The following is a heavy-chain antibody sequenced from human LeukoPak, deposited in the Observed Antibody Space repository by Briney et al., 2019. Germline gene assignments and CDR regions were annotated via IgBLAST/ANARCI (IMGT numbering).Heavy chain of an antibody. Sequence: SETLSLTCTVSGGSISSSSYYWGWIRQPPGKGLEWIGSIYYSKNTYYNPSLKSRVTISVDTSRNQFSLKLSSVTAADTAVYYCACIISDAFDIWGQGTMVTVSS. D-gene: IGHD3-16*01. CDR1: GGSISSSSYY. CDR3: ACIISDAFDI. CDR2: IYYSKNT. J-gene: IGHJ3*02. V-gene: IGHV4-39*01.